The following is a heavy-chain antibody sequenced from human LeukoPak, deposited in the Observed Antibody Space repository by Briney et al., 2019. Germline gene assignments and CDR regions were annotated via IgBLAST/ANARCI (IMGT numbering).Heavy chain of an antibody. Sequence: ASVKVSCKASGYTFTGYYMHWVRQAPGQGLEWMGWISAYNGNTNYAQKLQGRVTMTTDTSTSTAYMELRSLRSDDTAVYYCARDLGYCGSTSCLEEPFDPWGQGTLVTVSS. J-gene: IGHJ5*02. CDR1: GYTFTGYY. CDR2: ISAYNGNT. D-gene: IGHD2-2*01. CDR3: ARDLGYCGSTSCLEEPFDP. V-gene: IGHV1-18*04.